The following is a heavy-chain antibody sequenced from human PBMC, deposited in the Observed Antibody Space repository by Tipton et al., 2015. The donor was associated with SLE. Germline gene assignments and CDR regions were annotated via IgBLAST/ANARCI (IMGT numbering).Heavy chain of an antibody. CDR1: GGSISSGDYY. D-gene: IGHD3/OR15-3a*01. V-gene: IGHV4-61*02. CDR3: ARMDYRSAFDI. CDR2: IYTSGST. J-gene: IGHJ3*02. Sequence: TLSLTRTVSGGSISSGDYYWTWFRQPAGKRLEWIGRIYTSGSTNYNSSLEGRVTISVDTSKNQFSLKLSSVTAADTAVYYCARMDYRSAFDIWGQGTMVTVSS.